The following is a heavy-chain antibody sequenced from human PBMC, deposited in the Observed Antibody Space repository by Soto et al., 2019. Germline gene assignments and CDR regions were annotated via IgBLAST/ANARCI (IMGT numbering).Heavy chain of an antibody. CDR3: AKDTVRGATLGWFDP. Sequence: QVQLVESGGGVVQPGRSLRLSCAASGFTFSSYGMHWVRQAPGKGLEWVAVISYDGSNKYYADSVTGRFTISRDNSKNTLYLQMNSLRAEDTAVYYCAKDTVRGATLGWFDPWGQGTLVTVSS. V-gene: IGHV3-30*18. CDR2: ISYDGSNK. CDR1: GFTFSSYG. D-gene: IGHD3-10*01. J-gene: IGHJ5*02.